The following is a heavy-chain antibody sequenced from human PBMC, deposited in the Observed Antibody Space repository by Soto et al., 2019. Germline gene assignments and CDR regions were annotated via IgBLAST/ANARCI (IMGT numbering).Heavy chain of an antibody. CDR1: GFTFSSYA. CDR3: ARRGSGSYYDY. CDR2: ISGSGDST. V-gene: IGHV3-23*01. J-gene: IGHJ4*02. Sequence: EVQLLESGGGLVQPGGSLRLSCAASGFTFSSYAMRWVRQAPVKGLEWVSAISGSGDSTYYADSVKGRFTISRDNSTNTLYLQMNSLRAADTAVYYCARRGSGSYYDYWGQGTLVTVSS. D-gene: IGHD1-26*01.